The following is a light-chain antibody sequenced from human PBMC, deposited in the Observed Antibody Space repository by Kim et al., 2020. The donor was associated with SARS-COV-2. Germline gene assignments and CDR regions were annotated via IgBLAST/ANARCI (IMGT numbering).Light chain of an antibody. CDR1: QSVSSTF. CDR2: GAS. CDR3: QHYYDSLWT. V-gene: IGKV3-20*01. J-gene: IGKJ1*01. Sequence: EIVLTQSPGTLSLSPGERATLSCRASQSVSSTFLAWYQQKPGQAPRLLIYGASSRATGIPDRFSGSGSGTDFSLTISRLEPEDFAVYYCQHYYDSLWTCGQGTKVEIK.